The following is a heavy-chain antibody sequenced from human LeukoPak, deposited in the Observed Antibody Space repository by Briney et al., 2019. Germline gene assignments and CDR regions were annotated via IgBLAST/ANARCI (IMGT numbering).Heavy chain of an antibody. J-gene: IGHJ3*02. CDR2: IYHSGST. CDR3: ALAVAATDAFDI. D-gene: IGHD6-19*01. V-gene: IGHV4-38-2*02. CDR1: GYSIGSGYY. Sequence: PSETLSLTCTVSGYSIGSGYYWGWIRQPPGKGLEWIGSIYHSGSTYYNPSLKSRVTISVDTSKNQFSLKLSSVTAADTAVYYCALAVAATDAFDIWGQGTMVTVSS.